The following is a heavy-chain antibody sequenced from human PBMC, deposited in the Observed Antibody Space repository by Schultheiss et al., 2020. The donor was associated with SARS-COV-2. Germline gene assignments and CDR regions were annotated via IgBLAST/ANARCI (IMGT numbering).Heavy chain of an antibody. D-gene: IGHD1-26*01. CDR1: GFTFSDYY. V-gene: IGHV3-33*03. CDR2: IWYDGSNK. J-gene: IGHJ6*02. CDR3: GLVGATYYYGMDV. Sequence: GGSLRLSCAASGFTFSDYYMSWVRQAPGKGLEWVAVIWYDGSNKYYADSVKGRFTISRDNAKNTLHLQMNSLRAEDTAVYYCGLVGATYYYGMDVWGQGTTVTVSS.